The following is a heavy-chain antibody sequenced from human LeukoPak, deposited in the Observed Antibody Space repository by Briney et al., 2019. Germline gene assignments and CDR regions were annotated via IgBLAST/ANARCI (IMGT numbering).Heavy chain of an antibody. J-gene: IGHJ4*02. V-gene: IGHV3-43*01. D-gene: IGHD3-22*01. Sequence: PGGSLRLSCAASGFTFDDYTMHWVRQAPGKGLEWVSLISWDGGSTYYADSVKGRFTISRDNAKNSLYLQMNSLRAEDTAVYYCASAVYYYDSSGYYYFDYWGQGTLVTVSS. CDR2: ISWDGGST. CDR1: GFTFDDYT. CDR3: ASAVYYYDSSGYYYFDY.